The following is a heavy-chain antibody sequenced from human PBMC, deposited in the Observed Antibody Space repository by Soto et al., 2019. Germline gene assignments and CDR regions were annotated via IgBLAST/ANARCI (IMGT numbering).Heavy chain of an antibody. V-gene: IGHV1-2*04. Sequence: GASVKVSCKASGYTFPGYYMHWLLQAPGQGLEWMGWINPNSGGTNYAQKFQGWVTMTRDTSISTAYMELSRLRSDDTAVYYCARRSPYYYDSSGYYLYYFDYWGQGTLVTVSS. CDR2: INPNSGGT. D-gene: IGHD3-22*01. J-gene: IGHJ4*02. CDR1: GYTFPGYY. CDR3: ARRSPYYYDSSGYYLYYFDY.